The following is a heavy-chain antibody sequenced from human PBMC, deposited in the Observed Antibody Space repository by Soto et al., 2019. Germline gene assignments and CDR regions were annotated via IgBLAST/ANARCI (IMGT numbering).Heavy chain of an antibody. CDR1: GYTFTSYY. CDR2: INPSGGST. D-gene: IGHD2-8*01. Sequence: RASVKVSCKASGYTFTSYYMHWVRQAPGQGLEWMGIINPSGGSTSYAQKFQGRVTMTRDTSTSTVYMELSSLRSEDTAVYYCARGRDIVLMVYAMVYYYGMDVWGQGTTVTVSS. CDR3: ARGRDIVLMVYAMVYYYGMDV. V-gene: IGHV1-46*01. J-gene: IGHJ6*02.